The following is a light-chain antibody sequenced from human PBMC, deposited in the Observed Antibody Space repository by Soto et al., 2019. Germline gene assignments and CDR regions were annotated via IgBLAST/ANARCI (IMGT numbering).Light chain of an antibody. CDR2: EVS. Sequence: QSALTQPASVSGSPGQSITISCTGTSSDVGGYNDVSWYQQHPVKAPKLMIYEVSNRPSGVSNRFSGSKSGNTASLTISGLQAEDEADYYCSSYTSTSTLVFGGGTKVTVL. CDR3: SSYTSTSTLV. CDR1: SSDVGGYND. V-gene: IGLV2-14*01. J-gene: IGLJ2*01.